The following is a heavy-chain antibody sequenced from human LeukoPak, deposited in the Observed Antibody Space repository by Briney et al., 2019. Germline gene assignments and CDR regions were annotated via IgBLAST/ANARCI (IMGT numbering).Heavy chain of an antibody. D-gene: IGHD2-21*01. Sequence: SQTLSLTCTVSGDSVTSGGYFWTWIRHHPGKGLEWIGYISNNGTTSYNPSLKSRVSISVDTSNNQFSLSLSSVTAADTAVYYCARDVVVASSPDAFDIWGQGTMVAVSS. CDR3: ARDVVVASSPDAFDI. V-gene: IGHV4-31*03. CDR2: ISNNGTT. CDR1: GDSVTSGGYF. J-gene: IGHJ3*02.